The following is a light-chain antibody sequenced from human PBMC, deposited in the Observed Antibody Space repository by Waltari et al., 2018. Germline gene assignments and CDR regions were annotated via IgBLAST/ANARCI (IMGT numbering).Light chain of an antibody. CDR2: LTH. CDR3: ATRDEGPTVV. Sequence: QSVLTQPPSASGTPGPSVTISCSGIISNIGTPYVYWYQQLPGTAPKLLIYLTHQRPSGVPDRFSASKSGTSASLAISGLRFEDEADYYCATRDEGPTVVFGGGTKLTVL. V-gene: IGLV1-47*01. J-gene: IGLJ2*01. CDR1: ISNIGTPY.